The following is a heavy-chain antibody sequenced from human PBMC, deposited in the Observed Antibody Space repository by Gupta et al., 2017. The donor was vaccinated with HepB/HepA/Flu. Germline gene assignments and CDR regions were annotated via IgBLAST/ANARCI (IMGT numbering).Heavy chain of an antibody. CDR1: GFTFSSYG. V-gene: IGHV3-30*18. J-gene: IGHJ4*02. Sequence: QVQLVESGGGVVQPGRSLRLSCAASGFTFSSYGMHWVRQAPGKGLEWVAVISYDGSNKYYADSVKGRFTISRDNSKNTLYLQMNSLRAEDTAVYYCAKPYYYYDSSGYGVTWGVLGYWGQGTLVTVSS. D-gene: IGHD3-22*01. CDR2: ISYDGSNK. CDR3: AKPYYYYDSSGYGVTWGVLGY.